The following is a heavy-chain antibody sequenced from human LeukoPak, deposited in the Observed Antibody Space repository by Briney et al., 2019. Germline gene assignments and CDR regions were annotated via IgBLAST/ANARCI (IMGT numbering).Heavy chain of an antibody. CDR3: ARGEGGYDY. CDR1: GGSISSGQYY. V-gene: IGHV4-39*07. J-gene: IGHJ4*02. CDR2: IYYSGST. D-gene: IGHD5-12*01. Sequence: SETLSLTCTVSGGSISSGQYYWGWIRQPPGKGLEWIGSIYYSGSTYYNPSLKSRVTISVDTSKNQFSLKLSSVTAADTAVYYCARGEGGYDYWGQGTLVTVSS.